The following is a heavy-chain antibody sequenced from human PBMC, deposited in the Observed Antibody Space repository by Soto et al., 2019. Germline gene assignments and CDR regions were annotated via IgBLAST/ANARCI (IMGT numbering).Heavy chain of an antibody. V-gene: IGHV4-34*01. CDR1: GGSFSGYY. Sequence: SETLSLTCAVYGGSFSGYYWSWIRQPPGKGLEWIGEINHSGSTNYNPSLKSRVTISVDTSKNQFSLKLSSVTAADTAVYYCARGDIVVVPAAMHYYYMCVWGKGTTVTVSS. CDR3: ARGDIVVVPAAMHYYYMCV. J-gene: IGHJ6*03. CDR2: INHSGST. D-gene: IGHD2-2*01.